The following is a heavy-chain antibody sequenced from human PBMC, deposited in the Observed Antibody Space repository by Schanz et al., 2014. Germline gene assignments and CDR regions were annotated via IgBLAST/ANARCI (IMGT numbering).Heavy chain of an antibody. D-gene: IGHD6-13*01. CDR3: ARVRRRIATPSTPSFRNYYYYAMDV. CDR1: GFTVSSDH. Sequence: EVQLVESGGGFVQPGGSLGLSCVVSGFTVSSDHMSWVRQAPGKGLEWVSVIYSGIGAYYADSVKDRFTVSRDNSKNTVYLQMNRLRAEDTAVYYCARVRRRIATPSTPSFRNYYYYAMDVWGQGTTVTVSS. CDR2: IYSGIGA. V-gene: IGHV3-66*01. J-gene: IGHJ6*02.